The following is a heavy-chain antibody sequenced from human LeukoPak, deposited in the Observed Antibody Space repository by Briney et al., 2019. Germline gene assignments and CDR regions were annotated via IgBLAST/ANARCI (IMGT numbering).Heavy chain of an antibody. D-gene: IGHD3-22*01. CDR2: MNPNSGNT. J-gene: IGHJ5*02. CDR1: RYTFTSYD. CDR3: ARSYYYDSSGYYYGNWFDP. V-gene: IGHV1-8*03. Sequence: ASVKVSCKASRYTFTSYDINWVRQATGQGLEWMGWMNPNSGNTGYAQKFQGRVTITRNTSISTAYMELSSLRSEDTAVYYCARSYYYDSSGYYYGNWFDPWGQGTLVTVSS.